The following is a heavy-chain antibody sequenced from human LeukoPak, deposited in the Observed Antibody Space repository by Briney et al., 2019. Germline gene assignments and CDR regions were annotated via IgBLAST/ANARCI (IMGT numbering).Heavy chain of an antibody. CDR2: IYYLGST. J-gene: IGHJ2*01. D-gene: IGHD3-10*01. V-gene: IGHV4-59*01. CDR3: ARDRPGSYWYFDL. Sequence: NTSETLSLTCTVSGGSISSYYWSWIRQPPGKGLEWVGHIYYLGSTNYNPSLKSRVTISIDTSKNYFSLKLNSVIAADTAVYYCARDRPGSYWYFDLWGRGTLDTVSS. CDR1: GGSISSYY.